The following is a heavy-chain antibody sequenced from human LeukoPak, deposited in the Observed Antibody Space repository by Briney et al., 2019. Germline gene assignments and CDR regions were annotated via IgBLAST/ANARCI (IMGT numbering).Heavy chain of an antibody. CDR1: GGSISSSSYY. CDR3: ARHLTVRGVTAFDY. J-gene: IGHJ4*02. D-gene: IGHD3-10*01. Sequence: PSETLSLTCTVSGGSISSSSYYWGWLRQPPGKGLEWIGSIYYSGSTYYNPSLKSRVTISVDTSKNQFSLKLSSVTAADTAVYYCARHLTVRGVTAFDYWGQGTLVTVSS. CDR2: IYYSGST. V-gene: IGHV4-39*01.